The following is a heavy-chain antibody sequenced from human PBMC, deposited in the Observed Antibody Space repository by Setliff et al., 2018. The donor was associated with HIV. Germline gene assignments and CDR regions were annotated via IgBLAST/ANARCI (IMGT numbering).Heavy chain of an antibody. D-gene: IGHD6-13*01. CDR2: INKDGHHT. CDR3: AKEHWGSNWSGLGV. CDR1: GFTFHDFS. Sequence: GSLRLSCAASGFTFHDFSMHWVRQAPGKGLEWVSLINKDGHHTLYADSVRGRFTISRDNRKDSLYLQMNSLSTEDTALYYCAKEHWGSNWSGLGVWGQGTTVTAP. J-gene: IGHJ6*02. V-gene: IGHV3-43*01.